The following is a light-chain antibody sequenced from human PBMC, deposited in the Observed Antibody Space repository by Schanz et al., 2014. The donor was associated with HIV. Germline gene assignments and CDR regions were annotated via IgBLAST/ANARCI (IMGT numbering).Light chain of an antibody. Sequence: QSVLTQPPSVSGAPGQRVTISCTGSNSNIGSGYAVHWYQQLPGTAPKLLIFDNFNRPSGVPDRFSGSKSGTSASLAITGIRADDEAHYYCQSYDSSLSAVVFGGGTKLTV. CDR1: NSNIGSGYA. J-gene: IGLJ2*01. V-gene: IGLV1-40*01. CDR2: DNF. CDR3: QSYDSSLSAVV.